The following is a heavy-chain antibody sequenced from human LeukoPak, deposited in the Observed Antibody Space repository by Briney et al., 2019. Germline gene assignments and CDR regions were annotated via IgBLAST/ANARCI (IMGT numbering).Heavy chain of an antibody. CDR1: GYTFTNYG. D-gene: IGHD6-19*01. V-gene: IGHV1-18*01. CDR3: ARTVAGGRYWYFDL. J-gene: IGHJ2*01. Sequence: GASVKVSCKASGYTFTNYGLTWVRQAPGQGLEWMGWISVYNDKANYAQKFQGRVTMTADTSTRTAYLELRSLRSDDTAVYYCARTVAGGRYWYFDLRGRGTLVTVSS. CDR2: ISVYNDKA.